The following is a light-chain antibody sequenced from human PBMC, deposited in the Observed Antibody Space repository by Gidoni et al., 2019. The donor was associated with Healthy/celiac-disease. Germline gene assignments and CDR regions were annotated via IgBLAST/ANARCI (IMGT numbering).Light chain of an antibody. J-gene: IGLJ1*01. CDR3: AAWDDSLNGYV. CDR1: SSNIGSNT. CDR2: SNN. Sequence: QSVLTQQPSASGTPGQRVTISCSGSSSNIGSNTVNWYQQLPGTAPKRLIYSNNQRPSGVPDRFSGSKSGTSASLAISGLQSEDEADYYCAAWDDSLNGYVFGPGTKVTVL. V-gene: IGLV1-44*01.